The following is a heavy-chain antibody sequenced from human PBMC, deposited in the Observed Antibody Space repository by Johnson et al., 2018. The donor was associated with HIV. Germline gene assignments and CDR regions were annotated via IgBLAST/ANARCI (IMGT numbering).Heavy chain of an antibody. J-gene: IGHJ3*01. CDR3: ARAPHDAFDV. CDR1: GFTVNSNY. CDR2: IYSGGST. Sequence: VQLVESGGGLVQPGGSLRLSCTASGFTVNSNYMSWVRQAPGKGLEWVSVIYSGGSTYYADSVRGRFTISRDNSKNTLNLQMNSLRVEDTAVYYCARAPHDAFDVWGQGTTVTVSS. V-gene: IGHV3-66*01.